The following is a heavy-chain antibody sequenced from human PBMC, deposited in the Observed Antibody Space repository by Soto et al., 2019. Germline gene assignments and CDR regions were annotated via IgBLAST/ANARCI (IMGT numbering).Heavy chain of an antibody. J-gene: IGHJ4*02. CDR1: GFTFNTYD. D-gene: IGHD1-26*01. V-gene: IGHV3-23*01. CDR3: AKEAYSGSSPDS. CDR2: ISGGGETT. Sequence: PGGSLRLSCAASGFTFNTYDMSWVRQAPGKGLEWVSAISGGGETTYYADSVEGRFTISRDNSKNTLFLQMNSLRVGDTAVYYCAKEAYSGSSPDSWGQGTLVTVSS.